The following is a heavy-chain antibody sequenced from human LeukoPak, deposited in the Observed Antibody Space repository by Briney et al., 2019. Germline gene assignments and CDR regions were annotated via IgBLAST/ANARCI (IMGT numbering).Heavy chain of an antibody. J-gene: IGHJ3*02. CDR2: IYSGGST. D-gene: IGHD1-26*01. CDR3: AKGTSRGSQRGGSASAPTLDI. V-gene: IGHV3-53*01. Sequence: GGSLRLSCAASGITVSSNYMSWVRQAPGKGLEWVSVIYSGGSTYYADSVKGRFTISRDNSKNTLYLQMNSLRAEDTAVYYCAKGTSRGSQRGGSASAPTLDI. CDR1: GITVSSNY.